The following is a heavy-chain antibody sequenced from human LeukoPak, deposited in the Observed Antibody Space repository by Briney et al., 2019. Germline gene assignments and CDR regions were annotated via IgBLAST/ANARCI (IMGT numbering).Heavy chain of an antibody. Sequence: GASVKVSCKASGYTFTGYYMHWVRQAPGQGLEWMGGINPNSGETNYAQKFQGRVTMTRDTSISTAYMELSRLRSDDTAVYYCATEYYFDSSGTALDYWGQGTLVTVSS. CDR3: ATEYYFDSSGTALDY. CDR1: GYTFTGYY. J-gene: IGHJ4*02. D-gene: IGHD3-22*01. V-gene: IGHV1-2*02. CDR2: INPNSGET.